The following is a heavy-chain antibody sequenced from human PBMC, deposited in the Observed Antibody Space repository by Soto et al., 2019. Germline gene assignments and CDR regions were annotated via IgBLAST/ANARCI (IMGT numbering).Heavy chain of an antibody. CDR2: ISYDGSNK. CDR3: AKGDGYNCHAFDI. Sequence: QVPLVESGGGVVQPGRSLRLSCAASGFTFSSYGMHWVRQAPGKGLEWVAVISYDGSNKYYADSVKGRFNISRDNSKNTLYLQMNSLRGEDTGVDYCAKGDGYNCHAFDIWGQGTMVTVS. J-gene: IGHJ3*02. D-gene: IGHD5-12*01. V-gene: IGHV3-30*18. CDR1: GFTFSSYG.